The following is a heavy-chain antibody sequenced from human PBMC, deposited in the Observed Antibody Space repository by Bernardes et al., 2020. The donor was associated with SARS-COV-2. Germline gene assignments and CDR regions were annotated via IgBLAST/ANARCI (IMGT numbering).Heavy chain of an antibody. CDR1: GFTVSSNY. CDR2: IYSGGST. J-gene: IGHJ6*02. V-gene: IGHV3-66*02. Sequence: GGSLRLSCAASGFTVSSNYMSWVRQAPGTGLEWVSVIYSGGSTSYADSVKGRFTISRDNSKNTLYLQMNSLRAEDTAVYYCARDLVVYGMDVWGQGTTVTGS. CDR3: ARDLVVYGMDV. D-gene: IGHD2-15*01.